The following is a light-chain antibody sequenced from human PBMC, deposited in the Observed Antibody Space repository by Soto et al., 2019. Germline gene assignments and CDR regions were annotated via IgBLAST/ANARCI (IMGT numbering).Light chain of an antibody. J-gene: IGKJ2*01. Sequence: EIVLTQSPATLSLSPGERATLSCRARQSASSYLAWYQQKPGRAPRLLIYDASNRATGVPVRFSGSGSGTDFTLTISSLEPEDFAVYHCQQRSNWPPGGTFGQGTKLEIK. CDR3: QQRSNWPPGGT. CDR1: QSASSY. CDR2: DAS. V-gene: IGKV3-11*01.